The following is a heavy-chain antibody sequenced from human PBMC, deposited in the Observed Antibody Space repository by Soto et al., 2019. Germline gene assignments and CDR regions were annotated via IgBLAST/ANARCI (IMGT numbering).Heavy chain of an antibody. D-gene: IGHD4-17*01. Sequence: SETLSLTCAVSGGSISSGGYSWSWIRQPPGKGLEWIGYIYHSGSTYYNPSLKSRVTISVDRSKNQFSLKLSSVTAADTAVDFFASGLVTTLLFWGQGTLVTVSS. J-gene: IGHJ4*02. CDR1: GGSISSGGYS. CDR3: ASGLVTTLLF. V-gene: IGHV4-30-2*01. CDR2: IYHSGST.